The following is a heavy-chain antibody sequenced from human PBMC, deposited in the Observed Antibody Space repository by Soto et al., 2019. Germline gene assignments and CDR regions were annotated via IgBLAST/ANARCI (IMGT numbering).Heavy chain of an antibody. CDR3: AERRGAGGHFDY. J-gene: IGHJ4*02. D-gene: IGHD2-15*01. V-gene: IGHV3-23*01. CDR1: GFTFSSYA. Sequence: GSLRLSCAASGFTFSSYAMGWVRQGPGKGLEWVAVVSIGGSTHYADPVRGRFTISRDNSKNTLSLQMNSLTAEDTAVYFCAERRGAGGHFDYWGQGALVTVSS. CDR2: VSIGGST.